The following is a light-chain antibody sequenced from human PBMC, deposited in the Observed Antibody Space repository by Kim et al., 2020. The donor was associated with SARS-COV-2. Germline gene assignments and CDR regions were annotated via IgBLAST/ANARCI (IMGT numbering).Light chain of an antibody. Sequence: QSVLTQPPSVSAAPGQKVTISCSGSSSNIGNNFVSWYQQLPGAAPKLLIYDNYKRPAGIPDRFSGSKSGTSATLGITGLQTGDEADYYCESWDSSLSVMLFGGGTQRTVL. CDR2: DNY. V-gene: IGLV1-51*01. J-gene: IGLJ2*01. CDR1: SSNIGNNF. CDR3: ESWDSSLSVML.